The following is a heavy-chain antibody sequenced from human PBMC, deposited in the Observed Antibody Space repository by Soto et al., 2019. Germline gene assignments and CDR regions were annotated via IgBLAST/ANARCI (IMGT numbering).Heavy chain of an antibody. J-gene: IGHJ6*02. Sequence: EVQLVESGGGLVQPGGSLKLSCAASGLTFSDSAIHWVRQASGKGLEWVGRIRSKTNNYATTYAASVKGRFTISRDDSKNTAYLQMNSLKTEDTAVYYCTRSKNELRFYSYNGIYVWGQGTTVTVSS. D-gene: IGHD5-12*01. CDR3: TRSKNELRFYSYNGIYV. CDR1: GLTFSDSA. V-gene: IGHV3-73*02. CDR2: IRSKTNNYAT.